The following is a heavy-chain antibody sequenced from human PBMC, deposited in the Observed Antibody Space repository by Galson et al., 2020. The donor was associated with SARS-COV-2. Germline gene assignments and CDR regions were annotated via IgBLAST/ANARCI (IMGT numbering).Heavy chain of an antibody. D-gene: IGHD3-9*01. CDR2: IIPIFGTA. J-gene: IGHJ6*02. CDR3: ARDQSLTYYDILTGPNYGMDV. Sequence: SVKVSCKASGGTFSSYAISWVRQALGQGLEWMGGIIPIFGTANYAQKFQGRVTITADESTSTAYMELSSLRSEDTAVYYCARDQSLTYYDILTGPNYGMDVWGQGTTVTVSS. CDR1: GGTFSSYA. V-gene: IGHV1-69*13.